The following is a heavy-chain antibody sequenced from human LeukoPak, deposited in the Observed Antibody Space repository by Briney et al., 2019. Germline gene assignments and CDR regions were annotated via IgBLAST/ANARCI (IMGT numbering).Heavy chain of an antibody. V-gene: IGHV1-18*01. J-gene: IGHJ6*03. CDR3: ASYGGGYCSGGSCYSEYYYYYMDV. D-gene: IGHD2-15*01. CDR2: ISAYNGNT. Sequence: ASVKVSCKASGYTFTSYGISWVRQAPGQGLEWMGWISAYNGNTNYAQKLQGRVTMTTDTSTSTAYMEQRSLRSDDTAVYYCASYGGGYCSGGSCYSEYYYYYMDVWGKGTTVTVSS. CDR1: GYTFTSYG.